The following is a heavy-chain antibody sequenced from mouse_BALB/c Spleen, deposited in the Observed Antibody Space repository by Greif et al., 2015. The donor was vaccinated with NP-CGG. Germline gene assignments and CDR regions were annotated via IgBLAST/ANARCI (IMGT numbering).Heavy chain of an antibody. Sequence: VQLQQSGAELVKPGASVKLSCTASGFNIKDTYMHWVKQRPEQGLEWIGRIDPANGNTKYDPKFQGKATITADTSSNTAYLQLSILTSEDTAVYYCARSGYYGSSYWYFDVWGAGTTVTVSS. CDR2: IDPANGNT. CDR1: GFNIKDTY. J-gene: IGHJ1*01. D-gene: IGHD1-1*01. CDR3: ARSGYYGSSYWYFDV. V-gene: IGHV14-3*02.